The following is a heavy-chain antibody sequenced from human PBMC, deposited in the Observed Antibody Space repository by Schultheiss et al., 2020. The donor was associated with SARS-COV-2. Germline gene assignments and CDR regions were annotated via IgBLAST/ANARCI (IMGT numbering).Heavy chain of an antibody. V-gene: IGHV4-34*01. CDR3: ARGLIDY. CDR1: GGSFSGYY. J-gene: IGHJ4*02. CDR2: INHSGST. Sequence: ETLSLTCAVYGGSFSGYYWSWIRQPPGKGLEWIGEINHSGSTNYNPSLKSRVTISVDTSKNQFSLKLSSVTAADTAVYYCARGLIDYWGQGTLVTVSS.